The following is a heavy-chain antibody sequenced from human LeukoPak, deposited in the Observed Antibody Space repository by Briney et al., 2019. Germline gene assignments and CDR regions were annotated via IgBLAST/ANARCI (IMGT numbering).Heavy chain of an antibody. J-gene: IGHJ5*02. D-gene: IGHD3-22*01. V-gene: IGHV3-48*03. Sequence: PGGSLRLSCAASRFTFSSYEMNWVRQAPGKGLEWVSYISSSGSTIYYADSVKGRFAISRDNAKNSLYLQMNSLRAEDTAVYYCARDPFESSGYCPWGQGTLVTVSS. CDR2: ISSSGSTI. CDR3: ARDPFESSGYCP. CDR1: RFTFSSYE.